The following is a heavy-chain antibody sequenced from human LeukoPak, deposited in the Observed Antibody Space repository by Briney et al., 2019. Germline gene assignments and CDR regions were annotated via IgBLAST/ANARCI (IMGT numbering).Heavy chain of an antibody. CDR3: ARTRIRCSSTSCYRYGMDV. D-gene: IGHD2-2*01. V-gene: IGHV1-2*04. CDR2: INPNSGGT. J-gene: IGHJ6*02. CDR1: GYTFTGYY. Sequence: ASVKVSCKASGYTFTGYYMHWVRQAPGQGLEWMGWINPNSGGTNYAQKFQGWVTMTRDTSISAAYMELSRLRSDDTAVYYCARTRIRCSSTSCYRYGMDVWGQGTTVTVSS.